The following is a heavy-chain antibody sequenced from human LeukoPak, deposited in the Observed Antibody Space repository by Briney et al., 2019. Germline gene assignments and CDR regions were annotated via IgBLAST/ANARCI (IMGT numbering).Heavy chain of an antibody. CDR2: IYYSGST. CDR3: ARRASIAARLHYYYMDV. V-gene: IGHV4-59*01. D-gene: IGHD6-6*01. CDR1: GGSISSYY. Sequence: PSETLSLTCTVSGGSISSYYWSWIRQPPGKGLEWIGYIYYSGSTNYNSSFKSRVTISIDTSKNQFSLRLSSVTAADTAVYYCARRASIAARLHYYYMDVWGKGTTVTVSS. J-gene: IGHJ6*03.